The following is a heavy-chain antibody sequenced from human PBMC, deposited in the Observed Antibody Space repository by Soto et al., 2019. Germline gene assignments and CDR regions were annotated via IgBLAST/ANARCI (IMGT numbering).Heavy chain of an antibody. CDR3: AREYPGIAVAGDYYYYGMDV. Sequence: ASVKVSCKASGYTFTSYYMHWVRQAPGQGLEWMGIINPSGGSTSYAQKFQGRVTMTRDTSTSTVYMELSSLRSEDTAVYYCAREYPGIAVAGDYYYYGMDVWGQGTTVTVSS. V-gene: IGHV1-46*01. CDR2: INPSGGST. CDR1: GYTFTSYY. J-gene: IGHJ6*02. D-gene: IGHD6-19*01.